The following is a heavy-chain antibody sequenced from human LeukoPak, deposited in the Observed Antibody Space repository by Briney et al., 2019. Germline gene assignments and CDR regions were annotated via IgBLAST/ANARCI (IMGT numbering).Heavy chain of an antibody. D-gene: IGHD4-17*01. CDR3: ARTGDFGTGWFDP. J-gene: IGHJ5*02. V-gene: IGHV1-69*05. Sequence: ASVKVSCKASGGTFSSYAISWVRQAPGQGLEWMGGIIPIFGTANYAQKFQGRVTITTDESMSTAYMELSSLRSEDTAVYYCARTGDFGTGWFDPWGQGTLVTVSS. CDR2: IIPIFGTA. CDR1: GGTFSSYA.